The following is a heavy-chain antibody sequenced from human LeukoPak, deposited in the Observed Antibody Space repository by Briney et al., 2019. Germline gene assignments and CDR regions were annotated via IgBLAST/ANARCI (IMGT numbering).Heavy chain of an antibody. J-gene: IGHJ5*02. V-gene: IGHV4-59*12. Sequence: SETLSLTCTVSGGSISSYYWSWIRQPPGKGLEWIGYIYYSGSTNYNPSLKSRVTISVDASKNQFSLKLSSVTAADTAVYYCARFWKQQLVRLGWFDPWGQGTLVTVSS. D-gene: IGHD6-13*01. CDR2: IYYSGST. CDR3: ARFWKQQLVRLGWFDP. CDR1: GGSISSYY.